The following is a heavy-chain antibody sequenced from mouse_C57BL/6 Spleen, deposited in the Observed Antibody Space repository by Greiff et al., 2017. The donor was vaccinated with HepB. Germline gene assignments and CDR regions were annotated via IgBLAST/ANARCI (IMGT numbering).Heavy chain of an antibody. V-gene: IGHV7-3*01. CDR2: IRNKANGYTT. CDR3: ASWGTTVVASMDY. D-gene: IGHD1-1*01. Sequence: EVKVVESGGGLVQPGGSLSLSCAASGFTFTDYYMSWVRQPPGKALEWLGFIRNKANGYTTEYSASVKGRFTISRVNSQSILYLQRNALRAEDSATYYCASWGTTVVASMDYWGQGTSVTVSS. J-gene: IGHJ4*01. CDR1: GFTFTDYY.